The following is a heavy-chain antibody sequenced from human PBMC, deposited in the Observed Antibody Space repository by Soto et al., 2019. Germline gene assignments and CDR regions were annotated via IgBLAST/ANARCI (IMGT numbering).Heavy chain of an antibody. D-gene: IGHD3-10*01. CDR2: ISGSGGST. CDR3: APRPGLYGSGSLHTSNTRSWFDP. J-gene: IGHJ5*02. V-gene: IGHV3-23*01. CDR1: GFTFSSYA. Sequence: GGSLRLSCAASGFTFSSYAMSWVRQAPGKGLEWVSAISGSGGSTYYADSVKGRFTISRDNSKNTLYLQMNSLRAEDTAVYYCAPRPGLYGSGSLHTSNTRSWFDPWGQGTLVTVSS.